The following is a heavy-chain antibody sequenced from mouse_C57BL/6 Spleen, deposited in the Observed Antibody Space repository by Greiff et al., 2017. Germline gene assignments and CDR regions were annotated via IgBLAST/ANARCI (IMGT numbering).Heavy chain of an antibody. CDR2: IRSKSNNYAT. Sequence: EVHLVESGGGLVQPKGSLKLSCAASGFSFNTYAMNWVRQAPGKGLEWVARIRSKSNNYATYYADSVKDRFTISRDDSESMLYLQMNNLKTEDTAMYYCVRHGVTTYAMDYWGQGTSVTASS. CDR1: GFSFNTYA. CDR3: VRHGVTTYAMDY. V-gene: IGHV10-1*01. J-gene: IGHJ4*01. D-gene: IGHD2-2*01.